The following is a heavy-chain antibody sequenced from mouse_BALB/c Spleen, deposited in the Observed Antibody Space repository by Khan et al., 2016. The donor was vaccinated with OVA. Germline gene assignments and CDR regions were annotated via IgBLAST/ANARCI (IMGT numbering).Heavy chain of an antibody. V-gene: IGHV1S29*02. CDR2: IFPNNGDT. Sequence: VQLQQSGPELVKPGASVKISCRASGYTFTDYIMDWVKLSPGRSLEWIGYIFPNNGDTDYSQKFKRRATLTVDSSSSTAYMELRSLTSEDSAVYYCARSGYGSFAFWGQGTLVTVSA. D-gene: IGHD1-2*01. CDR1: GYTFTDYI. CDR3: ARSGYGSFAF. J-gene: IGHJ3*01.